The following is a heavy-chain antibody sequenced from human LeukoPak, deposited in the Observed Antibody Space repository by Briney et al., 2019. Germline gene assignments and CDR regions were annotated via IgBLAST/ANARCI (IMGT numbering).Heavy chain of an antibody. CDR2: IYYSGST. CDR1: GGSINSYY. CDR3: ARGKEDIVVVPAAMSVYYYYYMDV. Sequence: SETLSLTCTVSGGSINSYYWSWIRQPPGKGLEWIGYIYYSGSTNYNPSLKSRVTISVDTSKNQFSLRLSSVTAADTAVYYCARGKEDIVVVPAAMSVYYYYYMDVWGKGTTVTISS. J-gene: IGHJ6*03. D-gene: IGHD2-2*01. V-gene: IGHV4-59*08.